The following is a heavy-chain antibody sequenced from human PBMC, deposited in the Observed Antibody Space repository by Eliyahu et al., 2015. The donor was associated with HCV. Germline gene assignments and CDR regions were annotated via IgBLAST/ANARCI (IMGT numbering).Heavy chain of an antibody. D-gene: IGHD3-10*01. V-gene: IGHV3-48*04. Sequence: GLEWVSYISSSSGTISYADSVKGRFTISRDNAKNSLYLQMHSLRAEDTAVYYCARDGDPYYYASGSLNWFDPWGQGTLVNVSS. CDR2: ISSSSGTI. J-gene: IGHJ5*02. CDR3: ARDGDPYYYASGSLNWFDP.